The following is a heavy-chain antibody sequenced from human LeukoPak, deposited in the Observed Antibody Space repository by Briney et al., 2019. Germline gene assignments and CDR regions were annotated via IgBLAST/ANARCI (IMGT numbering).Heavy chain of an antibody. Sequence: PGGSLRLSCAASGFTFSSYGMHWVRQAPGKGLEGVAFIRYDGSNKYYADSVKGRFTISRDNSKNTLYLQMNSLRAEDTAVYYCAKEGRQQLAHYYYYMDVWGKGTTVTVSS. CDR1: GFTFSSYG. CDR3: AKEGRQQLAHYYYYMDV. J-gene: IGHJ6*03. D-gene: IGHD6-13*01. V-gene: IGHV3-30*02. CDR2: IRYDGSNK.